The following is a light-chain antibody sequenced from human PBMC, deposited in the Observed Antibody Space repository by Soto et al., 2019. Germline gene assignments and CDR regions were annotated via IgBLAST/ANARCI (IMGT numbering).Light chain of an antibody. CDR1: QSVSNNY. J-gene: IGKJ3*01. CDR2: GAS. Sequence: EIVLTQSPGSLSLSPGERATLSCRASQSVSNNYLAWYQQKPGQAPRLLIYGASSRATGIPDRFSGSGSGTDFALTISRLEPEDFAVYYWQQYGSSPGLFTFGPGTKVDIK. V-gene: IGKV3-20*01. CDR3: QQYGSSPGLFT.